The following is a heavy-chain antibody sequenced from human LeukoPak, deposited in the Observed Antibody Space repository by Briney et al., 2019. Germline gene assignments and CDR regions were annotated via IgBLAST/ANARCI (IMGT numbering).Heavy chain of an antibody. V-gene: IGHV3-30*03. CDR3: ARDRTTVTTFDY. D-gene: IGHD4-17*01. Sequence: GGSLRLSCAASGFTFSSYGMHWVRQAPGKGLEWVAVISYDGSNKYYADSVKGRFTISGDNSKNTLYLQMNTLRAEDTAVYYCARDRTTVTTFDYWGQGTLVTVSS. J-gene: IGHJ4*02. CDR2: ISYDGSNK. CDR1: GFTFSSYG.